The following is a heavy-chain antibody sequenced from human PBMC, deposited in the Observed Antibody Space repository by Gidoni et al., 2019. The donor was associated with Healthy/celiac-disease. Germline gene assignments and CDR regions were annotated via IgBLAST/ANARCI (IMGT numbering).Heavy chain of an antibody. D-gene: IGHD3-10*01. CDR1: GFTFSSYG. J-gene: IGHJ4*02. V-gene: IGHV3-30*18. Sequence: QVQLVESGGGVVQPGRSLRLSCAASGFTFSSYGMHWVRQAPGKGLEWVAVISYDGSNKYYADSVKGRFTISRDNSKNTLYLQMNSLRAEDTAVYYCAKDIGGYYYGSGSGDYWGQGTLVTVSS. CDR3: AKDIGGYYYGSGSGDY. CDR2: ISYDGSNK.